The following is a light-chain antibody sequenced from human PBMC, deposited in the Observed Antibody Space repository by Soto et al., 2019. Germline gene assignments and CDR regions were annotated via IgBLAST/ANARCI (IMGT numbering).Light chain of an antibody. V-gene: IGKV3-20*01. CDR1: QSVSSSY. Sequence: EIVLTQSPGTLSLSPGERATLSCRASQSVSSSYLAWYQQKPGQAPRLLIYGASSRATGIPDRFSGSGSGTDFPLTISGLEAEDFAVYYCQQYGSSRTFGQGTKVEIK. J-gene: IGKJ1*01. CDR2: GAS. CDR3: QQYGSSRT.